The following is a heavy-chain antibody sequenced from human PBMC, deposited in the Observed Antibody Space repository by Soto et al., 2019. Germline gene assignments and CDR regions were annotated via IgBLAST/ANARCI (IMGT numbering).Heavy chain of an antibody. V-gene: IGHV4-59*01. CDR1: GTSISSYY. CDR3: ARYNSYAIDY. CDR2: IHYSGTT. J-gene: IGHJ4*02. D-gene: IGHD2-8*01. Sequence: SETLSLTCTVSGTSISSYYWSWIRQPPGKGLEWIANIHYSGTTNYNPSLASRVTLSVDTSKTQLSLKMTSVTAADRAMYFCARYNSYAIDYWGRGTLVTVSS.